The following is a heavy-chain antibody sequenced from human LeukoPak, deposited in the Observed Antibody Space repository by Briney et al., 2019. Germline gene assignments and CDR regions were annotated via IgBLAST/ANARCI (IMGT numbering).Heavy chain of an antibody. Sequence: GGSLRLSCAASGFIFSNYGMHWVRQAPGKGLEWVAVISYDESNKFYRDSVKGRFTIFRDNSKNMLYLQMNSLRAEDTAVYYCEKELRGYSYGEHWGQGILVTVSS. CDR1: GFIFSNYG. D-gene: IGHD5-18*01. CDR2: ISYDESNK. V-gene: IGHV3-30*18. J-gene: IGHJ1*01. CDR3: EKELRGYSYGEH.